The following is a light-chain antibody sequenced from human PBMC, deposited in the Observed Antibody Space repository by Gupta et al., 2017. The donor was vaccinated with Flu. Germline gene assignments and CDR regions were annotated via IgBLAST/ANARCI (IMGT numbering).Light chain of an antibody. Sequence: SPIERATLTVMDSTNNPNNYLPCQQQKPGQPPMLLIWGASSRSAGTPDRFRGSASRTDFTLIITMVDAEDVAVYFCQREGGNAQTFGGGTRVEVK. J-gene: IGKJ4*01. CDR1: TNNPNNY. CDR3: QREGGNAQT. V-gene: IGKV3-20*01. CDR2: GAS.